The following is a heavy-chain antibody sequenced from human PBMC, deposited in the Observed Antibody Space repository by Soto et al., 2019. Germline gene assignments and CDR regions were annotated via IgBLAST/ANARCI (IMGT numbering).Heavy chain of an antibody. CDR1: GFTFSDYY. CDR3: ASKVDCTSTTCYAGGWFDP. J-gene: IGHJ5*02. D-gene: IGHD2-2*01. CDR2: IRSSDSTI. V-gene: IGHV3-11*01. Sequence: GGSLRLSCAASGFTFSDYYMSWIRQAPGKGLEWVSYIRSSDSTIYYADSVKGRFTISRDNAKNSLYLQMNSLRAEDTAVYYCASKVDCTSTTCYAGGWFDPWGQGTLVTVSS.